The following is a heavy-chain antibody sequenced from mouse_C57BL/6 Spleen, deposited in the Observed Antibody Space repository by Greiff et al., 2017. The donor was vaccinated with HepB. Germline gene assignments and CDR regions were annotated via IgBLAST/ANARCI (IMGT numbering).Heavy chain of an antibody. J-gene: IGHJ2*01. CDR2: INPNNGGT. V-gene: IGHV1-26*01. D-gene: IGHD1-1*01. CDR3: ARSITTVVAGFDY. CDR1: GYTFTDYY. Sequence: EVKLQQSGPELVKPGASVKISCKASGYTFTDYYMNWVKQSHGKSLEWIGDINPNNGGTSYNQKFKGKATLTVDKSSSTAYMELRSLTSEDSAVYYCARSITTVVAGFDYWGQGTTLTVSS.